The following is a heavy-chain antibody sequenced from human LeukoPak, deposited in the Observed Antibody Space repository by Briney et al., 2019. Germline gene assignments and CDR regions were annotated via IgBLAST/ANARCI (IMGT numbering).Heavy chain of an antibody. CDR2: IRSKANSYAT. Sequence: PGGSLRLSCAASGFTLSGSAMHWVRQASGKGLEWVGRIRSKANSYATAYAASVKGRFTISRDDSKNTAYLQMNSLKTEDTAVYYCTRSGYSSMQHYYYYYMDVWGKGTTVTVSS. CDR1: GFTLSGSA. J-gene: IGHJ6*03. V-gene: IGHV3-73*01. D-gene: IGHD3-3*01. CDR3: TRSGYSSMQHYYYYYMDV.